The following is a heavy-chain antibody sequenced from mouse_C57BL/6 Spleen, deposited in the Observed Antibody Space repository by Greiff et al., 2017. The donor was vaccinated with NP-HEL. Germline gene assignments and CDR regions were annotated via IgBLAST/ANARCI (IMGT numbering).Heavy chain of an antibody. CDR3: AGSITTVGSAMDY. CDR1: GYTFTSYG. J-gene: IGHJ4*01. V-gene: IGHV1-55*01. Sequence: VQLQQSGAELVKPGASVKMSCKASGYTFTSYGITWVKQRPGQGLEWIGDIYPGSGSTNYNEKFKSKATLTVDTSSSTAYMQVSSLTSEDSAVYYCAGSITTVGSAMDYWGQGTSVTVSS. CDR2: IYPGSGST. D-gene: IGHD1-1*01.